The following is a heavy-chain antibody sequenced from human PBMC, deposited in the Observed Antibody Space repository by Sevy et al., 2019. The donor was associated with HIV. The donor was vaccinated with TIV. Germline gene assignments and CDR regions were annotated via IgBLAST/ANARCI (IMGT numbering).Heavy chain of an antibody. Sequence: GGSLRLSCAASGFTFSDAWMAWVRQAPGKGLEWVGHMKGVGGGGRADYTAPVKGRFTILRDDSRSTFYLQMNSLKTDDTVIYYCTTDWGSGTTMMRAYALCGQGTMVTVSS. CDR1: GFTFSDAW. D-gene: IGHD1-7*01. V-gene: IGHV3-15*01. J-gene: IGHJ3*01. CDR2: MKGVGGGGRA. CDR3: TTDWGSGTTMMRAYAL.